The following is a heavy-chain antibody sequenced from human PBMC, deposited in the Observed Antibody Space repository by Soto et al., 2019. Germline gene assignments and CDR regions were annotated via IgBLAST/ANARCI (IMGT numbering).Heavy chain of an antibody. CDR1: GCSISRSSYY. CDR2: IYYSGST. Sequence: PSETLSLTCTVSGCSISRSSYYWCWLRPPPGKGLEWIGSIYYSGSTYYNPSLKSRVTISVDTSKNQFSLKLSSVTAADTAVYYCARHLGIAAAGTHNWFDPWGQGTRVTVSA. D-gene: IGHD6-13*01. V-gene: IGHV4-39*01. J-gene: IGHJ5*02. CDR3: ARHLGIAAAGTHNWFDP.